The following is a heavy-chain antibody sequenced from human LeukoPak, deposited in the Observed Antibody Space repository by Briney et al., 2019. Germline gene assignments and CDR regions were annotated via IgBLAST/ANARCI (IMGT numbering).Heavy chain of an antibody. V-gene: IGHV3-74*01. J-gene: IGHJ3*01. D-gene: IGHD2-8*01. CDR3: ARSQSGVFDV. Sequence: GGSLRLSCVASGSTFSNYWMQWVRQVPGKGLVWVSRLNGDGTNIIYADSVKGRLTISRDNAENTLYLQMNSLRAEDTALYYCARSQSGVFDVWGQGTMVTVSS. CDR2: LNGDGTNI. CDR1: GSTFSNYW.